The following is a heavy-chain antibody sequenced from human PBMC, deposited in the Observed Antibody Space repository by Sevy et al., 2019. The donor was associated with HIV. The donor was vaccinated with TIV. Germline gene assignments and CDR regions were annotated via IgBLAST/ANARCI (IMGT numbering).Heavy chain of an antibody. CDR1: GGSISSGSYY. V-gene: IGHV4-61*02. Sequence: SETLSLTCTVSGGSISSGSYYWSWIRQPAGKGLEWIGRIYTSGSTNYNPSLKSRVTMSVDTSKNQFSLKLSSVTAADTAVYYCARTDFGVPSVWGQWTTVTVSS. CDR2: IYTSGST. D-gene: IGHD3-3*01. J-gene: IGHJ6*02. CDR3: ARTDFGVPSV.